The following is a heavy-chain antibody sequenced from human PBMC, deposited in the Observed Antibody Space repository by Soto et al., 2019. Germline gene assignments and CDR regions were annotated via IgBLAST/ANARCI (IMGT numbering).Heavy chain of an antibody. CDR2: ISYDGSNK. Sequence: QVQLVESGGGVVQPGRSLRLSCAASGFTFSSYAMHWVRQAPGKGLEWVAVISYDGSNKYYADSVKGRFTISRDNSKNTLYLQMNRLRAEYTAVYYCARDGYNSFDYWGQGTLVTVSS. J-gene: IGHJ4*02. V-gene: IGHV3-30-3*01. D-gene: IGHD5-12*01. CDR1: GFTFSSYA. CDR3: ARDGYNSFDY.